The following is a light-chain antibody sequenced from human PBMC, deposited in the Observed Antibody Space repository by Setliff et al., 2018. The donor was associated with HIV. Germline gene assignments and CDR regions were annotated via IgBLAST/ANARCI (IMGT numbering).Light chain of an antibody. J-gene: IGLJ1*01. CDR2: STY. CDR3: ASWDDSLNGYV. Sequence: VLTQPPSASGAPGQRVTISCSGSSSNVGDNAVSWYQQLPGTAPKLLIYSTYLRPSGVPARFSGSKSGTSASLAISGLQSEDEADYYCASWDDSLNGYVFGTGTKGTVL. V-gene: IGLV1-44*01. CDR1: SSNVGDNA.